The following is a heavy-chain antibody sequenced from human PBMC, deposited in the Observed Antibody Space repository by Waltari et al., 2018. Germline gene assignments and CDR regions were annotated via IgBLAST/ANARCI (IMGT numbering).Heavy chain of an antibody. J-gene: IGHJ3*02. CDR2: IYWNDDK. V-gene: IGHV2-5*01. CDR3: AHRLYSSSWYRAGCAFDI. Sequence: QITLKESGPTLVKPTQTLTLTCTFSGLSLSTSAVGVGWIRQPPGKALEWLALIYWNDDKRYSPSLKSRLTITKDTSKNQVVPTMTNMDPVDTATYYCAHRLYSSSWYRAGCAFDIWGQGTMVTVSS. CDR1: GLSLSTSAVG. D-gene: IGHD6-13*01.